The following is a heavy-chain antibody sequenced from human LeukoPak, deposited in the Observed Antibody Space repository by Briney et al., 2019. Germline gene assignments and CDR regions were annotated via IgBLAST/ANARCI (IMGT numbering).Heavy chain of an antibody. D-gene: IGHD6-13*01. CDR3: ATDQGRGAAAGLFDY. CDR1: GYTLTELS. CDR2: FDPEDGET. V-gene: IGHV1-24*01. Sequence: ASVNVSCKVSGYTLTELSMHWVRQAPGKGLEWMGGFDPEDGETIYAQKFQGRVTMTEDTSTDTAYMELSSLRSEDTAAYYCATDQGRGAAAGLFDYWGQGTLVTVSS. J-gene: IGHJ4*02.